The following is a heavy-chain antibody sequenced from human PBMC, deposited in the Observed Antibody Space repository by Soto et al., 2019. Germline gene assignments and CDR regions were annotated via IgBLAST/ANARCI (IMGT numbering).Heavy chain of an antibody. J-gene: IGHJ3*02. CDR2: IYYSGST. CDR1: GGSISSSSYY. V-gene: IGHV4-39*01. CDR3: ARQTAANDAFDI. Sequence: QLQLQESGPGLVKPSETLSLTCTVSGGSISSSSYYWGWIRQPPGKGLEWIGSIYYSGSTYYNPSLKSRVTISVDTSKNQFSLKLSSVTAADTAVYYCARQTAANDAFDIWGQGTMVTVSS. D-gene: IGHD6-25*01.